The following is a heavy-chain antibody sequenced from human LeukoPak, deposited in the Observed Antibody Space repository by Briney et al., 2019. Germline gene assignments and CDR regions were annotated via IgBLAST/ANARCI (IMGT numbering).Heavy chain of an antibody. J-gene: IGHJ4*02. D-gene: IGHD3-22*01. V-gene: IGHV1-2*02. CDR3: ARTDYYDSSGGLGFDY. CDR1: GYTFTGYY. CDR2: INPNSGGT. Sequence: ASVKVSCKASGYTFTGYYMHWVRQAPGQGLEWMGWINPNSGGTNYAQKFQGRVTMTRDTSISTAYMELSSLRSEDTAVYYCARTDYYDSSGGLGFDYWGQGTLVTVSS.